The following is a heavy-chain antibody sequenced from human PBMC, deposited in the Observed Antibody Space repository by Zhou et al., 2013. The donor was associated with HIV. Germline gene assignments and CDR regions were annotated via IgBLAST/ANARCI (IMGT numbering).Heavy chain of an antibody. V-gene: IGHV1-69*16. D-gene: IGHD3-16*02. CDR2: TVLRLGEV. CDR1: GVTSTSHT. Sequence: QVQLVQSGPDVKKPGTSVKVSCKTSGVTSTSHTVSWVRQVPGHGLEWMGGTVLRLGEVSYAQVFQDRVTITTDDARGTAHMELSSLRCEDTGVYYCARDRGEGSFKFFYVMDVWDGETTVTVSS. CDR3: ARDRGEGSFKFFYVMDV. J-gene: IGHJ6*04.